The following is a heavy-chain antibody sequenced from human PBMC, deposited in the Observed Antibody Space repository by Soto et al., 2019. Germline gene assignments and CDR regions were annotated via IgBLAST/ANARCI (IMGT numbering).Heavy chain of an antibody. CDR1: GFTFSNYG. Sequence: EVQLLESGGGLVQPGGSLRLSCVVSGFTFSNYGMSWVRQAPGKGLEWVASISGAGGRTYNEDSVKGRFTISRDNSKNSVYLQVNSLRADDTAVYYCAKGHTNENGHYSYYGMDVWGQGTTVTVS. J-gene: IGHJ6*02. CDR3: AKGHTNENGHYSYYGMDV. D-gene: IGHD2-8*01. V-gene: IGHV3-23*01. CDR2: ISGAGGRT.